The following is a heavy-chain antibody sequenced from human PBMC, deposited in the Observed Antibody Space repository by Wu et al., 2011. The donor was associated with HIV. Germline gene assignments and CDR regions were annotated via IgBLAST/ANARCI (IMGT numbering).Heavy chain of an antibody. V-gene: IGHV1-46*01. CDR2: INPSGGST. CDR1: GYTFTSYY. CDR3: ARDTVLVVRGVTSYYYYGMDV. D-gene: IGHD3-10*01. Sequence: QVQLVQSGAEVKKPGASVKVSCKASGYTFTSYYMHWVRQAPGQGLEWMGIINPSGGSTSYAQKFQGRVTMTRDTSTSTVYMELSSLRSEDTAVYYCARDTVLVVRGVTSYYYYGMDVWGQGTTVTVSS. J-gene: IGHJ6*02.